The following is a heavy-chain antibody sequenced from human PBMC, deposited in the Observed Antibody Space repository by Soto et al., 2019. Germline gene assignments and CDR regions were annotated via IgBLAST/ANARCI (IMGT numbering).Heavy chain of an antibody. J-gene: IGHJ6*02. Sequence: GGSLRLSCAASGFTFSSYGMHWVRQAPGKGLEWVAVISYDGSNKYYADSVKGRFTISRDNSKNTLYLQMNNLRAEDTAVYYCAKGDLYYYYGMDVWGQGTTVTVSS. CDR3: AKGDLYYYYGMDV. CDR1: GFTFSSYG. D-gene: IGHD2-21*02. CDR2: ISYDGSNK. V-gene: IGHV3-30*18.